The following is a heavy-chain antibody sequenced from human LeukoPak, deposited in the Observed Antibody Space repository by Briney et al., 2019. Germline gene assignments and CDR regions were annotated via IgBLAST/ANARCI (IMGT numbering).Heavy chain of an antibody. CDR3: ARPISTDIFTGPHPYYYYSSAMDV. J-gene: IGHJ6*02. CDR1: GYTFTSYG. V-gene: IGHV1-18*01. Sequence: ASVKVSCKASGYTFTSYGISWVRQAPGQGLEWMGWISAYNGNTNYAQKLQGRVTMTTDTSTSTAYMELRSLRSDATAVDYCARPISTDIFTGPHPYYYYSSAMDVWGQGPTVPVSS. D-gene: IGHD3-9*01. CDR2: ISAYNGNT.